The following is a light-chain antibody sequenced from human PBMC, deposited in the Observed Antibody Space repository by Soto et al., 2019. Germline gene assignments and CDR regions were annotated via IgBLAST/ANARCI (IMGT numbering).Light chain of an antibody. V-gene: IGKV3-20*01. CDR2: VAF. J-gene: IGKJ1*01. CDR1: QTVTSGY. Sequence: PGERATLSCRASQTVTSGYLAWYQQKPGQAPRLLIHVAFTRATGIPARFSGSGSGTDFTLTISRLEPEDFAVYYCQQYGSSPRTFGQGTKVDIK. CDR3: QQYGSSPRT.